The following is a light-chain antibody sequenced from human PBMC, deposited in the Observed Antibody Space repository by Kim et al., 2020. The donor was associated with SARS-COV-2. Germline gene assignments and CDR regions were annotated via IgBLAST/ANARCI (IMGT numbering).Light chain of an antibody. CDR2: DAS. CDR1: QGISSA. J-gene: IGKJ1*01. CDR3: QQFNSYPLT. Sequence: IQLTQSPSSLSASVGDRVTITCRASQGISSALAWYQQKPGKPPKLLIYDASSLESGVPSRFSGSGSGTDFTLTISTLQPEDFATYYCQQFNSYPLTFGQGTKVDIK. V-gene: IGKV1-13*02.